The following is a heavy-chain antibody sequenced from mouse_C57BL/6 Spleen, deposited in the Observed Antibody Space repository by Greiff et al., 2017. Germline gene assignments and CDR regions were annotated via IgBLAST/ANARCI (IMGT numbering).Heavy chain of an antibody. Sequence: DVHLVESGGDLVKPGGSLKLSCAASGFTFSSYGMSWVRQTPDKRLEWVATISSGGSYTYYPDSVKGRFTISRDNAKNTLYLQMSSLKSEDTAMYYCARLTTVVGGYFDDWGQGTTLTVSS. CDR2: ISSGGSYT. CDR3: ARLTTVVGGYFDD. V-gene: IGHV5-6*01. D-gene: IGHD1-1*01. J-gene: IGHJ2*01. CDR1: GFTFSSYG.